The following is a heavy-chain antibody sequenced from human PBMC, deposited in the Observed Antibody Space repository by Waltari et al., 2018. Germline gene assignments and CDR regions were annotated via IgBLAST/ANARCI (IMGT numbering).Heavy chain of an antibody. CDR1: EYTFTSSY. Sequence: QVQLVQSGAEVKKPGASVKISCKTSEYTFTSSYIHWVRQAPGQGLEWLGISNPSGGSTIYAQKFQGRVTMTRDTSTSTVDMELSSLRSDDTAVYYCALDTGALWMDVWGQGP. V-gene: IGHV1-46*01. CDR3: ALDTGALWMDV. D-gene: IGHD2-21*01. CDR2: SNPSGGST. J-gene: IGHJ6*02.